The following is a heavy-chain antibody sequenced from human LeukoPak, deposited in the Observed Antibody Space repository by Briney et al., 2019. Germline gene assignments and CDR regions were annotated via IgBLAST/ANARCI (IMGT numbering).Heavy chain of an antibody. CDR1: GGSISSYY. V-gene: IGHV4-59*01. D-gene: IGHD2-15*01. CDR2: IYYSGST. CDR3: ARVTQAAPDAFDI. J-gene: IGHJ3*02. Sequence: SETLSLTCTVSGGSISSYYWSWIWQPPGKGLEWIGYIYYSGSTNYNPSLKSRVTISVDTSKNQFSLKLSSVTAADTAVYYCARVTQAAPDAFDIWGQGTMVTVSS.